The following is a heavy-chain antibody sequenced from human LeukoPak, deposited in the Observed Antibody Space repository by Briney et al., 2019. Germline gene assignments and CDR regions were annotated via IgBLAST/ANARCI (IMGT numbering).Heavy chain of an antibody. CDR2: IFGGRRFT. V-gene: IGHV3-21*01. J-gene: IGHJ4*02. CDR3: ARDLGYSSGPNY. CDR1: GFSFSSFS. Sequence: GRSLRLSCAASGFSFSSFSADWVRPAPGEGLEWVSYIFGGRRFTYYVESVKGRFTFSRPKTKNSLYLHMNSPRAEDTAVYYCARDLGYSSGPNYWGQGTRVTVSS. D-gene: IGHD6-19*01.